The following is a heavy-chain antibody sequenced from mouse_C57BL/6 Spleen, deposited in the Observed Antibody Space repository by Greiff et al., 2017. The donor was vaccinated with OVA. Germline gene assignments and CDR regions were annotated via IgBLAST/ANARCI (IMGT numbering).Heavy chain of an antibody. V-gene: IGHV2-2*01. D-gene: IGHD1-1*01. J-gene: IGHJ3*01. CDR2: IWSGGST. Sequence: QVQLQQSGPGLVQPSQSLSITCTVSGFSLTSYGVHWVRQSPGKGLEWLGVIWSGGSTDYNAAFISRLSISKDNSKSQVFFKMNSLQADDTAIYYCASPIITTVVAPFAYWGQGTLVTVSA. CDR3: ASPIITTVVAPFAY. CDR1: GFSLTSYG.